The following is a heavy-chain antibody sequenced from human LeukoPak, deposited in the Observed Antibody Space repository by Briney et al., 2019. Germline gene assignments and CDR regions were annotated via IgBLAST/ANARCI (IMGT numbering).Heavy chain of an antibody. CDR2: IRSKAFGETA. CDR3: TRDRGSSTLGDY. J-gene: IGHJ4*02. CDR1: GFTFGDYA. Sequence: GGSLRLSCTVSGFTFGDYAINWVRQAPGKGLEWVGFIRSKAFGETAEYAASVKGRFTISRDDSKSIAYLRMNSLKTEDTAVYYCTRDRGSSTLGDYWGQGTLVTVSS. V-gene: IGHV3-49*04. D-gene: IGHD7-27*01.